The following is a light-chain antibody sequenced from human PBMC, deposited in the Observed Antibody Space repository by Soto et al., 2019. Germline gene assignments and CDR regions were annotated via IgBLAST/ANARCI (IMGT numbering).Light chain of an antibody. CDR2: DVS. CDR3: SSYTRTYAVS. V-gene: IGLV2-14*01. Sequence: QSALAQPASVSGSPGQSITISCTGTSSDVGAFNYVSWYQQHPGKVPKLMIYDVSNRPSGVSNRFSGSKSGNTASLTITGLQPEDEADYYCSSYTRTYAVSFGVGTKLTVL. CDR1: SSDVGAFNY. J-gene: IGLJ2*01.